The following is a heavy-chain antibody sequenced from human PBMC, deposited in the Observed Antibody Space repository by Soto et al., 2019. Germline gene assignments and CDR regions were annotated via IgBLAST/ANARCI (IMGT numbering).Heavy chain of an antibody. D-gene: IGHD6-13*01. J-gene: IGHJ4*02. CDR2: ITGSGGST. V-gene: IGHV3-23*01. CDR3: AKDPPDSTTWKGYCDH. CDR1: GFTFSDHA. Sequence: EVQLLESGGGLAQPGGSLRLSCAASGFTFSDHAMRWVRQAPGKGLEWVSAITGSGGSTYYADSVKGRFTISRDNSKNTLYLQMNSLRAEDTAVYYCAKDPPDSTTWKGYCDHWGQGTLVTVSS.